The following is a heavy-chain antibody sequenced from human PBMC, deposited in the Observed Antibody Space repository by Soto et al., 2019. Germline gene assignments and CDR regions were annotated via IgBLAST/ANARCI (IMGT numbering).Heavy chain of an antibody. D-gene: IGHD6-19*01. Sequence: VQLVESGGGVVQPGRSLRLSCAASGFTYSDYAMHWVRQAPGKGLEWVAVVSHDGRNTHYADSVKGRFTISRDSSKNTVSLEMTSLRAEDTGVYYCAKGGWQWLVTSDFNYWGQGALVTVSS. V-gene: IGHV3-30*18. CDR3: AKGGWQWLVTSDFNY. J-gene: IGHJ4*02. CDR1: GFTYSDYA. CDR2: VSHDGRNT.